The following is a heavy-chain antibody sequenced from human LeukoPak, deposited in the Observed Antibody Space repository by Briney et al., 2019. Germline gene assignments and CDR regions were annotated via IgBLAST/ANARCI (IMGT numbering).Heavy chain of an antibody. V-gene: IGHV3-66*01. CDR1: GFTVSSNY. J-gene: IGHJ4*02. Sequence: PGGSLRLSCAASGFTVSSNYMSWVRQAPGKGLEWVSVIYSVGSTYYADSVKGRFTISRDNSKNTLYLQMNSLRAEDTAVYYCARLSLGNYFDYWGQGTLVTVSS. D-gene: IGHD1-26*01. CDR3: ARLSLGNYFDY. CDR2: IYSVGST.